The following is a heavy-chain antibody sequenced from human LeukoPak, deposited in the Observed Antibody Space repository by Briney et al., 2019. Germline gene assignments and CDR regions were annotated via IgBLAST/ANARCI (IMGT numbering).Heavy chain of an antibody. CDR1: GFTFSGFA. D-gene: IGHD3-10*01. CDR3: AKGRMVRTYFDY. Sequence: PGGSLRLSCAASGFTFSGFAMSWVRRTPGKGLEWVSGISGSGDNTLYADSVKGRFTISRDNSKNTLYLQMNSLRAEDTAVYYCAKGRMVRTYFDYWGQGTLVTVSS. CDR2: ISGSGDNT. V-gene: IGHV3-23*01. J-gene: IGHJ4*02.